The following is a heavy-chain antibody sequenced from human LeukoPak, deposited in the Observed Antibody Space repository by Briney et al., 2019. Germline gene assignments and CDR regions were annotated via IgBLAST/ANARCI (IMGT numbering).Heavy chain of an antibody. CDR3: ARDWLTSGSYFFDY. CDR1: AFTFSDYS. CDR2: ISRRSSTI. D-gene: IGHD1-26*01. J-gene: IGHJ4*02. Sequence: PGGSLRLSCAASAFTFSDYSMNWVRQAPGKGLEWISYISRRSSTIYYADSVRGRFTISRDNAKNSMYLQMNSLRAEDTAVYYCARDWLTSGSYFFDYWGQGTLVTVSS. V-gene: IGHV3-48*01.